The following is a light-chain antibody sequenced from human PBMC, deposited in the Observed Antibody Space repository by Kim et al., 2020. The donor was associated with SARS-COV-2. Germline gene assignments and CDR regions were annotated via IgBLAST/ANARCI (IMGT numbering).Light chain of an antibody. CDR2: GNS. Sequence: SSELTQDPTVSVALGQTVRITCQGDSLRSYYASWLQQKPGQAPVVVVYGNSDRPSGISDRFSGSTSGNTASLTITGAQAEDEADYYCNSRDISGNSWVFGGGTQLTVL. CDR3: NSRDISGNSWV. V-gene: IGLV3-19*01. J-gene: IGLJ3*02. CDR1: SLRSYY.